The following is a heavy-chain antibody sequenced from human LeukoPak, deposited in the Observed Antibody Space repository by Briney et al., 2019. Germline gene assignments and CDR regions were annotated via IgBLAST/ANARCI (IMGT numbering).Heavy chain of an antibody. CDR3: ARGRGRSFFHTLSRLGNAFDI. J-gene: IGHJ3*02. Sequence: SETLSLTCTVSGGSISSSSYYWGWIRQPPGKGLEWIGEINHSGSTNYNPSLKSRVTISVDTSKNQFSLKLSSVTAADTAVYYCARGRGRSFFHTLSRLGNAFDIWGQGTMVTVSS. CDR1: GGSISSSSYY. V-gene: IGHV4-39*07. D-gene: IGHD3-16*01. CDR2: INHSGST.